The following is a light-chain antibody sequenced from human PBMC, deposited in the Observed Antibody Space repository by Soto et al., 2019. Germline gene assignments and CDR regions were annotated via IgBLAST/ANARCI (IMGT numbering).Light chain of an antibody. J-gene: IGKJ1*01. Sequence: EIVLTQSPAVVSVSPGAGATLSCRASQNIRSALAWYQQKPGQAPRLLMYDSSNRANGVPARFSASGSGTEFTLTITSLLSEDFAVYYCQQFNDWPRTFGQGTKVDIK. V-gene: IGKV3-15*01. CDR1: QNIRSA. CDR3: QQFNDWPRT. CDR2: DSS.